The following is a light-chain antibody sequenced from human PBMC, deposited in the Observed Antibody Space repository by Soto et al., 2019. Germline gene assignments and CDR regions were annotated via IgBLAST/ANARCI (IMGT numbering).Light chain of an antibody. V-gene: IGKV1-33*01. CDR1: QGISSF. CDR2: DAS. Sequence: IQLTQSPSSLSASVGDSFTITCRASQGISSFLAWYQQKPGKAPKLLIYDASNLEAGVPSRFRGSGSGTDFTFTISRLQPEDIATYYCQQYENLPTFGQGTQLEIK. J-gene: IGKJ5*01. CDR3: QQYENLPT.